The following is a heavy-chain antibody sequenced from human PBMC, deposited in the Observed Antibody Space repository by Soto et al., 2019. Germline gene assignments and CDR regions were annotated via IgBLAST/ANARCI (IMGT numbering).Heavy chain of an antibody. CDR3: AKDSATYYYDSSGYQRGVYDY. CDR2: ISGSGGST. CDR1: GFTFSSYA. J-gene: IGHJ4*02. V-gene: IGHV3-23*01. D-gene: IGHD3-22*01. Sequence: EVQLLESGGGLVQPGGSLRLSCAASGFTFSSYAMSWVRQAPGKGLEWVSAISGSGGSTDYADSVKGRFTISRDNSKNTLYLKMNSLRAEDTAVYYCAKDSATYYYDSSGYQRGVYDYWGQGTLVTVSS.